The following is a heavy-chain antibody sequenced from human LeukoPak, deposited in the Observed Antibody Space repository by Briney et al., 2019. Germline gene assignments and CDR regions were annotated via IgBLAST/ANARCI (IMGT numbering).Heavy chain of an antibody. CDR3: ARGGAAANTYYYYYMDV. J-gene: IGHJ6*03. V-gene: IGHV4-34*01. Sequence: SETLSLTCVVYGGSFSGYYWSWIRQPPGKGLEWIGEINHSGSTNYNPSLKSRVTISVDTSKNQFSLKLSSVTAADTAVYYCARGGAAANTYYYYYMDVWGKGTTVTISS. D-gene: IGHD6-13*01. CDR2: INHSGST. CDR1: GGSFSGYY.